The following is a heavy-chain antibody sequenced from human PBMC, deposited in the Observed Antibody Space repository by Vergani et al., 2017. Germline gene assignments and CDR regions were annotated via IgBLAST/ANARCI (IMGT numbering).Heavy chain of an antibody. CDR3: ARRLLTGYTDFDY. V-gene: IGHV4-34*01. D-gene: IGHD3-9*01. CDR2: INHSGST. J-gene: IGHJ4*02. Sequence: QVQLQQWGAGLLKPSETLSLTCAVYGGSFSGYYWSWIRHPPGKGLEWIGEINHSGSTNYNPSLKSRVTISVDTSKNQFSLKLSSVTAADTAVYYCARRLLTGYTDFDYWGQGTLVTVSS. CDR1: GGSFSGYY.